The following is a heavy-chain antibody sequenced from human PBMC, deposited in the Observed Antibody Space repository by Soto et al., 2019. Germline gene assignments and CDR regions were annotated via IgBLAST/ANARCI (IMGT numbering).Heavy chain of an antibody. Sequence: ASVKVSCKASGYTFTSYYMHWVRQAPGQGLEWMGIINPSGGSTSYAQKFQGRVTMTRDTSTSTVYMELSSLRSGDTAVYYCARDPYYGSGSYYNSTRYYYYMDVWGKGTTVTVSS. CDR1: GYTFTSYY. CDR3: ARDPYYGSGSYYNSTRYYYYMDV. J-gene: IGHJ6*03. D-gene: IGHD3-10*01. CDR2: INPSGGST. V-gene: IGHV1-46*03.